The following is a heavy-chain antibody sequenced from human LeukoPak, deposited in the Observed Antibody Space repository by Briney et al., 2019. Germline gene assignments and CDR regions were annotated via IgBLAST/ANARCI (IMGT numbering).Heavy chain of an antibody. Sequence: ASVKVSCKASGYTFTGYYIHWVRQAPGQGLEWMGWISAYNGNTNYAQKLQGRVTMTTDTSTSTAYMELRSLRSDDTAVYYCARAQHRIAAAGPYMDVWGKGTTVTVSS. CDR3: ARAQHRIAAAGPYMDV. CDR1: GYTFTGYY. V-gene: IGHV1-18*04. CDR2: ISAYNGNT. D-gene: IGHD6-13*01. J-gene: IGHJ6*03.